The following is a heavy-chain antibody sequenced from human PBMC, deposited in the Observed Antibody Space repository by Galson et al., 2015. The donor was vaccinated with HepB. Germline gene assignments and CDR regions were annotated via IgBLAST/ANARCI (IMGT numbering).Heavy chain of an antibody. CDR1: GFTFSSYS. Sequence: SLRLSCAASGFTFSSYSMNWVRQAPGKGLEWVSSISSSSSYIYYADSVKDRFTISRDNAKNSLYLQMNSLRAEDTAVYYCARGSVYYYDSSGYFSPGDYFDYWGQGTLVTVSS. CDR2: ISSSSSYI. V-gene: IGHV3-21*01. CDR3: ARGSVYYYDSSGYFSPGDYFDY. D-gene: IGHD3-22*01. J-gene: IGHJ4*02.